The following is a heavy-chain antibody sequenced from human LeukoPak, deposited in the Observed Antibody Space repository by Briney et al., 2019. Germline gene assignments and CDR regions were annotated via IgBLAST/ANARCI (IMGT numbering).Heavy chain of an antibody. CDR2: INHSGST. V-gene: IGHV4-34*01. CDR1: GGSFSGYY. D-gene: IGHD2-15*01. CDR3: ARGRIFDY. J-gene: IGHJ4*02. Sequence: SETLSLTCAVYGGSFSGYYWSWIRQPPGKGLEWIGEINHSGSTNYNPSLKSRVTISVDTSKNQFSLKLSSVTAADTAVYYCARGRIFDYWGQGTLVTVSS.